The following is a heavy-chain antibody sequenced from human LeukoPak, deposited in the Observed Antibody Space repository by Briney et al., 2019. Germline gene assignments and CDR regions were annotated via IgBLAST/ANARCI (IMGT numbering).Heavy chain of an antibody. CDR3: ARHYYDSSGYYNWFDP. Sequence: SETLSLTCTVSGGSISSSSYYWGWIRQPPGKGLEWIVSIYYSGSTYYNPSLKSRVTISVDTSKNQFSLKLSSVTAADTAVYYCARHYYDSSGYYNWFDPWGQGTLVTVSS. CDR2: IYYSGST. J-gene: IGHJ5*02. V-gene: IGHV4-39*01. D-gene: IGHD3-22*01. CDR1: GGSISSSSYY.